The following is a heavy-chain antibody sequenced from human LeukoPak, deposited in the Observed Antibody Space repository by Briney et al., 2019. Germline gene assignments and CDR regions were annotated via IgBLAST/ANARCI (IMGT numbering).Heavy chain of an antibody. Sequence: PSQTLSLTCTVSGVSISSGSYCWSWIRQPAGKGLEWVGRIYKSGNTNYNPSLKSRVTISEDTSKNQFSLKLTSVTAADTAVYFCASSLYRGAADAFDIWGQGTMVTVSS. CDR2: IYKSGNT. V-gene: IGHV4-61*02. CDR1: GVSISSGSYC. CDR3: ASSLYRGAADAFDI. D-gene: IGHD3-10*01. J-gene: IGHJ3*02.